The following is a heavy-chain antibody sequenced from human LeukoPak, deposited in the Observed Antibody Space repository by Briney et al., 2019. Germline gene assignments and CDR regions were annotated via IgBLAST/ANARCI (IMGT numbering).Heavy chain of an antibody. CDR3: ARVRGTHYFDY. J-gene: IGHJ4*02. D-gene: IGHD1-1*01. CDR2: IYYSGST. Sequence: SETLSLTCTVSGGSISSYYWSWIRQPPGKGLEWIGYIYYSGSTIYNPSLKSRVTISIDTSKNQFSLKLSSVTAADTAVYYCARVRGTHYFDYWGQGTLVTVSS. V-gene: IGHV4-59*12. CDR1: GGSISSYY.